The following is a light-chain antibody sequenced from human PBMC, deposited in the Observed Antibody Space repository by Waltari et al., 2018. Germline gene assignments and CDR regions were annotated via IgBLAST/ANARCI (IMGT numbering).Light chain of an antibody. CDR2: EGS. Sequence: QSALTQPASVSGSPGQSITISCTGTSSDVGGYNYVSWYHQPPGKAPKLMIYEGSKRPSGVYNRFSGSKSCNTASRTISGLQAEDEADYYCSSYTSSSTQVFGGGTKLTVL. CDR1: SSDVGGYNY. CDR3: SSYTSSSTQV. V-gene: IGLV2-14*01. J-gene: IGLJ2*01.